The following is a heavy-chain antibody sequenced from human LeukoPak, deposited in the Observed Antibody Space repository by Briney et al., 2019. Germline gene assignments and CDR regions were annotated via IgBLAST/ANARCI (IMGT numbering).Heavy chain of an antibody. V-gene: IGHV1-24*01. CDR1: GYTLTELA. J-gene: IGHJ4*02. D-gene: IGHD4-23*01. CDR3: GTDPDYGGSNY. CDR2: FDPEDGET. Sequence: GASVKVSCMVSGYTLTELAIHWVRQAPGKGLEWLAGFDPEDGETVYARKFQGRLTVTEDTSTDTAYMELSSLRSEDTAVYYCGTDPDYGGSNYWGQGTLVIVSS.